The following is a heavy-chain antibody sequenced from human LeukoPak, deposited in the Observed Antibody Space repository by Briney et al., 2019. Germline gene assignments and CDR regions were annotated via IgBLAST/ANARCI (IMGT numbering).Heavy chain of an antibody. Sequence: GGSLRLSCAASGLSFSNYWMSWVRQAPGKGLEWVANIKQDGSEKSYVDSVRGRFTISRDNAKNSLYLQMNSLRAEDPAVYYCARRSEQWLVLVDYWGQGTLVTVSS. V-gene: IGHV3-7*01. CDR1: GLSFSNYW. D-gene: IGHD6-19*01. CDR3: ARRSEQWLVLVDY. CDR2: IKQDGSEK. J-gene: IGHJ4*02.